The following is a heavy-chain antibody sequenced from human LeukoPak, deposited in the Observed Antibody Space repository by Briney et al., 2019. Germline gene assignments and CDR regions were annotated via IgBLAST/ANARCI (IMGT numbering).Heavy chain of an antibody. CDR1: GFTFSSYA. Sequence: SGGSQRLSCAASGFTFSSYAMSWVRQAPGKGLEWVSAISGSGGSTYYADSVKGRFTISRDNSKNTLYLQMNSLRAEDTAVYYCAKDVERGYYYGNWFDPWGQGTLVTVSS. D-gene: IGHD3-22*01. CDR2: ISGSGGST. V-gene: IGHV3-23*01. CDR3: AKDVERGYYYGNWFDP. J-gene: IGHJ5*02.